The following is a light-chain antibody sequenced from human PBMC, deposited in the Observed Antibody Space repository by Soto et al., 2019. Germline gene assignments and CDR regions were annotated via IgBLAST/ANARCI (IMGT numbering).Light chain of an antibody. V-gene: IGKV3-11*01. CDR2: DAS. CDR1: QSVSTD. J-gene: IGKJ5*01. Sequence: EIVLTQSPATLSLSPGERATLSCRASQSVSTDLAWYQQRPGHAPRLLIYDASYSATDIPPRFSGSGSGTDFTLTISSLEPEDFAVYYCQQRRSWPPTITFGQGTRVEIK. CDR3: QQRRSWPPTIT.